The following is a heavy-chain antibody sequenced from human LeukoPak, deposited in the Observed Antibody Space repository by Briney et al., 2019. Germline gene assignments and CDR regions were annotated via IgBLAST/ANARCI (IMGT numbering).Heavy chain of an antibody. V-gene: IGHV3-30-3*01. CDR2: ISYDGSNK. D-gene: IGHD2-15*01. Sequence: GGSLRLSCAASGFTFSSYAMHWVRQAPGKGLEWVAVISYDGSNKYYADSVKGRFTISRDNSKNTLYLQMNSLRAEDTALYHCARDLLGYCSGGSCYPWYFDLWGRGTLVTVSS. CDR1: GFTFSSYA. J-gene: IGHJ2*01. CDR3: ARDLLGYCSGGSCYPWYFDL.